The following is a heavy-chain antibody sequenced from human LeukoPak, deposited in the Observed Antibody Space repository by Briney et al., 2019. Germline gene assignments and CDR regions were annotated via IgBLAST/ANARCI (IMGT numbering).Heavy chain of an antibody. D-gene: IGHD6-13*01. CDR3: ARGKKLIAAVGTRGGFDI. CDR1: GGSFSGYY. V-gene: IGHV4-34*01. J-gene: IGHJ3*02. Sequence: SETLSLTCAVYGGSFSGYYWSWIRQPPGKGLEWIGEINHSGSTNYNPSLKSRVTISVDTSKNQFSLKLSSVTAADTAVYYCARGKKLIAAVGTRGGFDIWGQGTMVTVSS. CDR2: INHSGST.